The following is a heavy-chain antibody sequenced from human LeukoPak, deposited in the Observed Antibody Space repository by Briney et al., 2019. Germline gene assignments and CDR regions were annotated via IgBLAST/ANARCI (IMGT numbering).Heavy chain of an antibody. D-gene: IGHD3-22*01. V-gene: IGHV3-11*01. CDR3: ARDSRHYYDSRTHLD. J-gene: IGHJ4*02. Sequence: GGSLRLSCAASGFTFSDSYMSWIRQAPGKGLEWVSYISSSASTIYYADSVKGRFTISRDNAKNSLYLQMNSLRAEDTAVYYCARDSRHYYDSRTHLDWGQGTLVTVSS. CDR2: ISSSASTI. CDR1: GFTFSDSY.